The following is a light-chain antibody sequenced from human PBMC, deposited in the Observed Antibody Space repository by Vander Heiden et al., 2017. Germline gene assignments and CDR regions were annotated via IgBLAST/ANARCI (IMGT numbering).Light chain of an antibody. Sequence: DIQMTPSPSSLSASVGDRVTITCRASQSISSYLNWYQQKPGKAPKLLIYAASSVQSGVPSRCSGSGSGTDFTLTSSSLQPEDFATYYCQQSYSTPYTFGQGTKLEIK. J-gene: IGKJ2*01. V-gene: IGKV1-39*01. CDR3: QQSYSTPYT. CDR2: AAS. CDR1: QSISSY.